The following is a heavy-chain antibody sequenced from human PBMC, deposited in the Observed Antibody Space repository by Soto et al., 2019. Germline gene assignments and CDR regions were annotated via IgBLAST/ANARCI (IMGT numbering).Heavy chain of an antibody. J-gene: IGHJ4*02. D-gene: IGHD6-13*01. V-gene: IGHV1-69*13. CDR2: IIPIFGTA. CDR1: GGTFSSYA. Sequence: ASVKVSCKASGGTFSSYAISWVRQAPGQGLEWMGGIIPIFGTANYAQKFQGRVTITADESTSTAYMELSSLRSEDTAVYYCARVAAAGRDATYWGQGTLVTVS. CDR3: ARVAAAGRDATY.